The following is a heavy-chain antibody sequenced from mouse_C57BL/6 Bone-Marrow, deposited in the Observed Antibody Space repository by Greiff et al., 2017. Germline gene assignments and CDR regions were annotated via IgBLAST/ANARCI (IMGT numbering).Heavy chain of an antibody. CDR3: ARRGWLLPFAY. D-gene: IGHD2-3*01. Sequence: VKLQQPGAELVKPGASVKLSCKASGYTFTSYWMHWVKQRPGQGLEWIGMIHPNSGSTNYNEKFKSKATLTVDKSSSTAYMQLSSLTSEDSAVYYCARRGWLLPFAYWGQGTLVTVSA. CDR1: GYTFTSYW. CDR2: IHPNSGST. J-gene: IGHJ3*01. V-gene: IGHV1-64*01.